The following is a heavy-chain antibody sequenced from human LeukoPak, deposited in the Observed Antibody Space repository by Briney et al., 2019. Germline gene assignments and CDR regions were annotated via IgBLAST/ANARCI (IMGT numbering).Heavy chain of an antibody. V-gene: IGHV4-39*07. CDR2: IYYNGST. D-gene: IGHD6-13*01. J-gene: IGHJ6*02. CDR1: GGSISSFNYY. CDR3: ARGRVAAAGYDNYYYGMDV. Sequence: SETLSLTCTVSGGSISSFNYYWGWIRQPPGKGLEWFGSIYYNGSTYYNPSLQSRVTISVDTSKNQFSLKLSSVTAADTAVYYCARGRVAAAGYDNYYYGMDVWGQGTTVTVSS.